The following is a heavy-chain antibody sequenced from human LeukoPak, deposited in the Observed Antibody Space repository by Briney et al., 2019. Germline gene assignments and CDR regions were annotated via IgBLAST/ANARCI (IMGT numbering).Heavy chain of an antibody. CDR1: GFTFSSYS. D-gene: IGHD3-10*01. Sequence: GGSLSLSCAASGFTFSSYSMNWVRQAAGKGLEWVSYISSSSRSIYYADSVKGRFTISRDNANNSLSLQINSLRDEDTAVYYCVLGSPFDYWGQGTLVTVSS. CDR2: ISSSSRSI. CDR3: VLGSPFDY. J-gene: IGHJ4*02. V-gene: IGHV3-48*02.